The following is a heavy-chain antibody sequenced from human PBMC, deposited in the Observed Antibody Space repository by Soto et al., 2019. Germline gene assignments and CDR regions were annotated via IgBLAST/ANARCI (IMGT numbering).Heavy chain of an antibody. CDR2: ISYDGSNK. CDR1: GFTFSSYA. J-gene: IGHJ6*02. Sequence: GGSLRLSCAASGFTFSSYAMHWVRQAPGKGLEWVAVISYDGSNKYYADSVKGRFTISRDNSKNTLYLQMNSLRAEDTAVYYCARGIGRRGDYYYYYYGMDVWGQGTTVTVS. V-gene: IGHV3-30-3*01. CDR3: ARGIGRRGDYYYYYYGMDV. D-gene: IGHD4-17*01.